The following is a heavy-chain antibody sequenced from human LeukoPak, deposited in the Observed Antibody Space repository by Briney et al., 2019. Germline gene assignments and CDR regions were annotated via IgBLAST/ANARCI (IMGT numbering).Heavy chain of an antibody. V-gene: IGHV1-8*01. CDR1: GYTFTSYD. CDR3: ARGSGDYGEYYFDY. J-gene: IGHJ4*02. CDR2: MNPNSGNT. D-gene: IGHD4-17*01. Sequence: ASVKVSCKASGYTFTSYDINWVRQATGQGLEWMGWMNPNSGNTNYAQKLQGRVTMTTDTSTSTAYMELRSLRSDDTAVYYCARGSGDYGEYYFDYWGQGTLVTVSS.